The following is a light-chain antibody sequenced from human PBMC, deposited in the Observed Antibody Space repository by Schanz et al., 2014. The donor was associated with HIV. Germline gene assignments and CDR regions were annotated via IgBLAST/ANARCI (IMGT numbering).Light chain of an antibody. Sequence: QSALIQPPSVSGSPGQSVTISCTGTNGDVGTYNLLSWYQQHPGKAPKVLIYEGTKRPSGVSHRFSGSKSGNTASLTISGLQAEDEAHYYCSSYTSVATLVFGGGTQLTV. CDR2: EGT. CDR3: SSYTSVATLV. V-gene: IGLV2-14*02. J-gene: IGLJ3*02. CDR1: NGDVGTYNL.